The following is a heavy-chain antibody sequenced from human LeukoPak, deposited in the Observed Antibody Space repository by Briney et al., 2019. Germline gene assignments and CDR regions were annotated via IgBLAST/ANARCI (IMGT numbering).Heavy chain of an antibody. CDR3: TSRITMIVYHFDY. CDR1: GFTFSNAW. D-gene: IGHD3-22*01. J-gene: IGHJ4*02. V-gene: IGHV3-15*01. CDR2: IKSKTDGGTT. Sequence: GGSLRLSCAASGFTFSNAWMSWVRQAPGKGLEWVGRIKSKTDGGTTDYAAPVKGRFTISRDDSKSTLYLQMNSLKTEDTAVYYCTSRITMIVYHFDYWGQGTLVTVSS.